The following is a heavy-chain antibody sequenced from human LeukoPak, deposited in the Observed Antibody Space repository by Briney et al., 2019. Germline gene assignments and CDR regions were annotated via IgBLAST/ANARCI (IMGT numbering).Heavy chain of an antibody. CDR2: ISSSSTI. J-gene: IGHJ6*03. Sequence: GGSLRLSCAASGFTFSSYSMNWVRQAPGKGLERVSSISSSSTIYYADSVEGRFTISRDNAKNSLYLQMNSLRAEDTAVYYCARDSPQGQWLSPVMDVWGKGTTVTVSS. CDR1: GFTFSSYS. D-gene: IGHD6-19*01. V-gene: IGHV3-48*01. CDR3: ARDSPQGQWLSPVMDV.